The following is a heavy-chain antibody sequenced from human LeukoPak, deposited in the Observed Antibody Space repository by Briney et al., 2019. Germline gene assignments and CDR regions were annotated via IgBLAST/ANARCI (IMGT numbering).Heavy chain of an antibody. CDR2: IKQDGSDK. J-gene: IGHJ4*02. V-gene: IGHV3-7*01. CDR3: ARLTGTTGFDY. Sequence: GGSLRLSCPASGFPFSSYWMSWVRQAPGKGLEWVANIKQDGSDKYYVDSVKGRFTISRDNAKKSLYSQLNSLRADDTAVYYCARLTGTTGFDYWGQGTLVTVSS. CDR1: GFPFSSYW. D-gene: IGHD1-1*01.